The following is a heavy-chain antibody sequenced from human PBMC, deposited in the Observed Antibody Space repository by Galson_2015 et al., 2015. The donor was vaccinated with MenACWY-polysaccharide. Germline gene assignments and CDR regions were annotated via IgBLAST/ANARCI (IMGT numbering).Heavy chain of an antibody. Sequence: SLRLSCAASGFTFSSYAMSWVRQAPGKGLEWVSGISGRGGSTYYADTVKGSFTISKDNSKNTRYLQLNSLRADDTAVYYCAKERATVDIWGQGTMVTVSS. CDR3: AKERATVDI. V-gene: IGHV3-23*01. J-gene: IGHJ3*02. D-gene: IGHD4-17*01. CDR1: GFTFSSYA. CDR2: ISGRGGST.